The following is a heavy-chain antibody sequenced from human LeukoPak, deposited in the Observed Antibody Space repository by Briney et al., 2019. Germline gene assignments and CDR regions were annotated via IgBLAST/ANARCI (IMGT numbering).Heavy chain of an antibody. CDR3: ATPPVGSGWLRGEYYYFDS. CDR1: GGTFSSYA. D-gene: IGHD6-19*01. CDR2: IIPIFGTA. V-gene: IGHV1-69*13. Sequence: SVKVSCKASGGTFSSYAISWVRQSPGQGLEWMGGIIPIFGTANYAQKFQGRVTITADESTSTDYMELSSLRSEDTAVYYCATPPVGSGWLRGEYYYFDSWGQGTLVTVSS. J-gene: IGHJ4*02.